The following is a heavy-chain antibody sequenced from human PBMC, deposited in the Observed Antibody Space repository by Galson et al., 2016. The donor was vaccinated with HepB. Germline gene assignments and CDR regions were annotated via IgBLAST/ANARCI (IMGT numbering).Heavy chain of an antibody. CDR1: GFTFSSYW. V-gene: IGHV3-48*02. D-gene: IGHD5-24*01. CDR2: ISSGSSAI. CDR3: ARDGGGGYNLDY. Sequence: SLRLSCAASGFTFSSYWMSWVRQAPGKGLEWVSYISSGSSAIYYADSVKGRFTISRDNAKNSVYLQMNSLRDKDTAVYYCARDGGGGYNLDYWGQGTLVTVSS. J-gene: IGHJ4*02.